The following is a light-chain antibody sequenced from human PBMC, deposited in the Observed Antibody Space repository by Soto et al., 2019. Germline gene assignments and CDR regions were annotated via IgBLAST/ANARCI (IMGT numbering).Light chain of an antibody. Sequence: SYEVTQPPSVSVAPGETARITCGGNNIGSKSVHWYQQTPGQAPVVVTYFDSDRPSGIPERFSGSNSGNTATLTISRVEAGDEADYYCQVWDSSSDHVVFGGGTKLTVL. CDR3: QVWDSSSDHVV. V-gene: IGLV3-21*04. CDR2: FDS. J-gene: IGLJ2*01. CDR1: NIGSKS.